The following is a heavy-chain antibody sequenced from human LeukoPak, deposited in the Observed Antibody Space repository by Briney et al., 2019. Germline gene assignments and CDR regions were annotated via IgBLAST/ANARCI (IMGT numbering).Heavy chain of an antibody. Sequence: GGSLRLSCAPSGFTFSNYWMHWVRQAPGKGLVWVSRINNDGSTTTYADSVKGRFSIFRDNAKNTLYLQMNSLRAEDTALYYCARSHSTSSGLFDSWGQGTLVTVSS. V-gene: IGHV3-74*01. CDR1: GFTFSNYW. D-gene: IGHD6-6*01. CDR3: ARSHSTSSGLFDS. CDR2: INNDGSTT. J-gene: IGHJ4*02.